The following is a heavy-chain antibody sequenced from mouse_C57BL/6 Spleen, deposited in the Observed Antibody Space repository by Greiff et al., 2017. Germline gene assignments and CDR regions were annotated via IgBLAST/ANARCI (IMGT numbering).Heavy chain of an antibody. J-gene: IGHJ4*01. V-gene: IGHV1-80*01. CDR3: ARGGYSNRIDY. CDR2: IYPGDGDT. CDR1: GYAFSSYW. D-gene: IGHD2-5*01. Sequence: QVQLKESGAELVKPGASVKISCKASGYAFSSYWMNWVKQRPGKGLEWIGQIYPGDGDTNNNGKFKGKATLTADKSSSTAYMQRSSLTSEDSAFYCCARGGYSNRIDYWGQGTSVTVSS.